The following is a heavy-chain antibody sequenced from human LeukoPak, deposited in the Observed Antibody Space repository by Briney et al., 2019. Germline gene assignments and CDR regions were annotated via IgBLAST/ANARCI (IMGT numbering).Heavy chain of an antibody. CDR2: ISYDGSNK. J-gene: IGHJ4*02. Sequence: GGSLRLSCTASGFIFHDYVMHWVRQAPGKGLEWVAIISYDGSNKYYADSVKGRFTISRDNSKNTLYLQMNSLRAEDTAVYYCARVGRGYSFNVYYFDYWGQGTLVTVSS. CDR1: GFIFHDYV. D-gene: IGHD5-18*01. V-gene: IGHV3-30*03. CDR3: ARVGRGYSFNVYYFDY.